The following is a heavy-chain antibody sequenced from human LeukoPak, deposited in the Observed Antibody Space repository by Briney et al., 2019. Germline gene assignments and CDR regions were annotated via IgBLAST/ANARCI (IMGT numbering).Heavy chain of an antibody. J-gene: IGHJ4*02. CDR1: GFTFSSYA. V-gene: IGHV3-23*01. CDR2: ISGSGGST. CDR3: AKTTSGRWLQL. Sequence: GGSLRLXCAASGFTFSSYAMSWVRQAPGKGLEWVSAISGSGGSTYYADSVKGRFTISRDNSKNTLYLQMNSLRAEDTAVYYCAKTTSGRWLQLWGQGTLVTVSS. D-gene: IGHD5-24*01.